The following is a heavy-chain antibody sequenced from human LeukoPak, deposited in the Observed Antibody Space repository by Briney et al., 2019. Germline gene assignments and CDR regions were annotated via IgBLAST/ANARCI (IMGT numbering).Heavy chain of an antibody. J-gene: IGHJ4*02. D-gene: IGHD6-6*01. CDR1: GGSFSGYY. V-gene: IGHV4-34*01. CDR3: SLLHTAARPGGGPFDY. Sequence: SETLSLTCAVYGGSFSGYYWSWIRQPPGKGLEWIGEINHSGSTNYNPSLKSRVTISVDTSKNQFSLKLSSVTAADTAVYYCSLLHTAARPGGGPFDYWGQGTLVTVSS. CDR2: INHSGST.